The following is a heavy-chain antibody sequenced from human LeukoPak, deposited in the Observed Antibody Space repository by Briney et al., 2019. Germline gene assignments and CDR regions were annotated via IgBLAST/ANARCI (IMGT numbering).Heavy chain of an antibody. J-gene: IGHJ4*02. CDR2: IYYSGST. V-gene: IGHV4-59*01. CDR1: GGSISSYC. CDR3: ARGYRSGYYPG. Sequence: SETLSLTCTVSGGSISSYCWSWIRQPPGKGLEWIGYIYYSGSTNYNPSLKSRVTISVDTSKNQFSLKLSSVTAADTAVYYCARGYRSGYYPGWGQGTLVTVSS. D-gene: IGHD3-22*01.